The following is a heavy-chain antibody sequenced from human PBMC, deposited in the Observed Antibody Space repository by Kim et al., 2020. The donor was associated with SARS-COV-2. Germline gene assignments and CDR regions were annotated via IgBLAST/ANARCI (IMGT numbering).Heavy chain of an antibody. J-gene: IGHJ4*02. V-gene: IGHV3-7*01. CDR2: IKQDGRQM. D-gene: IGHD2-15*01. Sequence: GGSLRLSCAASGFTLSSYWMSWVRQAPGKGLEWVANIKQDGRQMYYADSVKGRFTISSDNAKSSLYLQMNSLRAEDTAVYYCASEVGAAFDYWGKGT. CDR3: ASEVGAAFDY. CDR1: GFTLSSYW.